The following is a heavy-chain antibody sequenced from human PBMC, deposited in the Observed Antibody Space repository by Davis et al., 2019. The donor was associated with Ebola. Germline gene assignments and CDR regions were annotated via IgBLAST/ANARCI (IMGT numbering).Heavy chain of an antibody. CDR3: AKIRSTAGTNWFDP. Sequence: GESLKISCAASGFTFSSYAMSWVRQAPGKGLEWVSAISGSGGSTYYADSVKGRFTISRDNSKNTLYLQMNSLRAEDTAVYYCAKIRSTAGTNWFDPWGQGTLVTVSS. J-gene: IGHJ5*02. V-gene: IGHV3-23*01. D-gene: IGHD6-13*01. CDR1: GFTFSSYA. CDR2: ISGSGGST.